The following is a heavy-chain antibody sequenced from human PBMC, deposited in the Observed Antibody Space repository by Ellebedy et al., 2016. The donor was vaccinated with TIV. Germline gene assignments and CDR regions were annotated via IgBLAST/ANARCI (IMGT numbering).Heavy chain of an antibody. CDR3: ATDGSYGDYRSPTHAFVM. CDR1: GFTFNSYW. D-gene: IGHD4-17*01. J-gene: IGHJ3*02. V-gene: IGHV3-7*01. CDR2: INQDGSDK. Sequence: GESLKISCAASGFTFNSYWMTWVRQAPGKGLEWVANINQDGSDKYYVDSLRGRFTISRDNAKESLYLQMNSLRGEDTAVYYCATDGSYGDYRSPTHAFVMWGQGTLVTVSS.